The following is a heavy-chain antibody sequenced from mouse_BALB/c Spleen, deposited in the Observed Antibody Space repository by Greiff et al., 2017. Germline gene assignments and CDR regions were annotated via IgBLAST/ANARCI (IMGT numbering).Heavy chain of an antibody. V-gene: IGHV3-2*02. CDR2: ISYSGST. CDR1: GYSITSDYA. Sequence: VQLKQSGPGLVKPSQSLSLTCTVTGYSITSDYAWNWIRQFPGNKLEWMGYISYSGSTSYNPSLKSRISITRDTSKNQFFLQLNSVTTEDTATYYCARGGIYRYNYAMDYWGQGTSVTVSS. J-gene: IGHJ4*01. D-gene: IGHD2-14*01. CDR3: ARGGIYRYNYAMDY.